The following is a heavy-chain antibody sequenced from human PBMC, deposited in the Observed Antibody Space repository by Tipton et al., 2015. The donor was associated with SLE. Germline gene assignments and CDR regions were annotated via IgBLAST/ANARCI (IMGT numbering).Heavy chain of an antibody. D-gene: IGHD1-26*01. V-gene: IGHV1-2*06. Sequence: QSGPEVKEPGASVKVSCKASGYTFTGYYMHWVRQAPGQGLEWMGRINPNSGGTNYAQKFQGRVTMTRDTSISTAYMELSRLRSDDTAVYYCARDQPIYSGWFDPWGQGTLVTVSS. CDR1: GYTFTGYY. CDR3: ARDQPIYSGWFDP. J-gene: IGHJ5*02. CDR2: INPNSGGT.